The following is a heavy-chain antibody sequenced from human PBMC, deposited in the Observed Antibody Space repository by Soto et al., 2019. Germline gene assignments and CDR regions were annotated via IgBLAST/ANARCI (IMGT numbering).Heavy chain of an antibody. V-gene: IGHV4-39*01. D-gene: IGHD3-22*01. CDR3: ARQHYYDSSGYYTWN. J-gene: IGHJ4*02. CDR2: VHYSGST. Sequence: SETLSLTCTVSGDSISTSGYYWGWIRQPPGKGLEWIATVHYSGSTYYTPSLKNRVTISADTSKNQFSLRLNSVTAADTAVYYCARQHYYDSSGYYTWNWGQGTLVTVSS. CDR1: GDSISTSGYY.